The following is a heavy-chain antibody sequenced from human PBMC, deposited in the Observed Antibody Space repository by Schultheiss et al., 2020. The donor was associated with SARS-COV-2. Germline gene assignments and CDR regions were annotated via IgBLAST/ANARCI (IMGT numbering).Heavy chain of an antibody. CDR2: IYYSGST. V-gene: IGHV4-59*01. Sequence: SETLSLTFTVSGGSISSYYWSWIRQPPGKGLEWIGYIYYSGSTNYNPSLKSRVTISVDTSKNQFSLKLSSVTAADTAVYYCARREGAFDIWGQGTMVTVSS. CDR1: GGSISSYY. J-gene: IGHJ3*02. CDR3: ARREGAFDI.